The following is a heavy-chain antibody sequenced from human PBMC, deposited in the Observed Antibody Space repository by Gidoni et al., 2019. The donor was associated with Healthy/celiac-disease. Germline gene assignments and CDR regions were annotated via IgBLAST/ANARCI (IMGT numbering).Heavy chain of an antibody. J-gene: IGHJ4*02. Sequence: GISWNSGSIGYADSVKGRFTISRDNAKNSLYLQMNSLRAEDTALYYCAPLRLLVGFDYWGQGTLVTVSS. D-gene: IGHD3-3*01. CDR2: ISWNSGSI. V-gene: IGHV3-9*01. CDR3: APLRLLVGFDY.